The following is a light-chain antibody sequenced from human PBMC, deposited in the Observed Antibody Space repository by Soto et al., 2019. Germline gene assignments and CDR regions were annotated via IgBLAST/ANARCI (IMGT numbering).Light chain of an antibody. CDR3: QHYYSPPPT. CDR2: GAS. CDR1: QGIGNN. Sequence: AIRMTQSPSSFSASTGDSVTITCRASQGIGNNLAWYQRTPGRAPKLLISGASTFQIGAPSSFSRSGYGTECTLTINYLQSEEFAIYYCQHYYSPPPTFGPGTNVEIK. J-gene: IGKJ1*01. V-gene: IGKV1-8*01.